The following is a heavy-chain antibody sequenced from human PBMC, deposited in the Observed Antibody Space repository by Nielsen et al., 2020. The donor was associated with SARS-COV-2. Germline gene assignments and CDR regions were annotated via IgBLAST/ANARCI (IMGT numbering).Heavy chain of an antibody. V-gene: IGHV4-39*01. CDR2: IYYSGST. CDR1: GGSISSSSYY. CDR3: ARSTRLSWFDP. Sequence: SETLSLTCTVSGGSISSSSYYWGWIRQPPGKGLEWIGSIYYSGSTYYNPSLKSRVTISVDTSKNQFSLKLSSVTAADTAVYYCARSTRLSWFDPWGQGTLVTVSS. J-gene: IGHJ5*02. D-gene: IGHD2-2*01.